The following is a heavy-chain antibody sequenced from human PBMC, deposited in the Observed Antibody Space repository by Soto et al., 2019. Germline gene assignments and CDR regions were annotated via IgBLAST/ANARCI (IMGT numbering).Heavy chain of an antibody. CDR1: GFAFTKEW. J-gene: IGHJ3*01. D-gene: IGHD2-15*01. V-gene: IGHV3-7*04. CDR2: INPDGGDK. CDR3: AMETWWRLPS. Sequence: VESGGGLVQPGGSLRLSCGASGFAFTKEWMSWVRQAPGKGPEWVAKINPDGGDKTYVDSVRGRFTISRDNTKNLVYLQMNSLSDEDTAVYYCAMETWWRLPSWGQGTMVTVSS.